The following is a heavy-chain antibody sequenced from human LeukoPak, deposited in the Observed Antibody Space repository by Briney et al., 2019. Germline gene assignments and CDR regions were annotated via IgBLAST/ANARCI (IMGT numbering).Heavy chain of an antibody. V-gene: IGHV1-8*01. CDR2: VHPNSGNT. J-gene: IGHJ5*02. D-gene: IGHD1-14*01. CDR1: GYRFTTWE. Sequence: GASVKVSCTTSGYRFTTWEINWVRQAAGQGLEWMGWVHPNSGNTAYAQKFQGRVTMTRDTSISTAYMELSGLRFDDTAVYFCARGPRNDPWGQGTLVTVSS. CDR3: ARGPRNDP.